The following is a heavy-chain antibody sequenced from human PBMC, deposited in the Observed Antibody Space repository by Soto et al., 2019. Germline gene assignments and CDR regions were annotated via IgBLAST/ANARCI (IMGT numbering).Heavy chain of an antibody. Sequence: VSSISSISSYIYYADSVKRRFPISRDNAKNSLNLQINSLRAVDSAVYYCARDPNVFDIWGQGTMVTVSS. V-gene: IGHV3-21*01. CDR2: ISSISSYI. J-gene: IGHJ3*02. CDR3: ARDPNVFDI.